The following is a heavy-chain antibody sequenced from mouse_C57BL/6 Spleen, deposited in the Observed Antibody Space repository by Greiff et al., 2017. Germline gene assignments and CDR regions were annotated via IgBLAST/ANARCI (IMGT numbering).Heavy chain of an antibody. Sequence: VQLQQSVAELVRPGASVKLSCTASGFNIKNTYMHWVKQRPEQGLEWIGRIDPANGNTKYAPKFQGKATITADTSSTTAYLQLSSLTSEDTAIYYGARRLTTVVAPFDYWGQGTTLTVSS. CDR3: ARRLTTVVAPFDY. V-gene: IGHV14-3*01. D-gene: IGHD1-1*01. CDR2: IDPANGNT. J-gene: IGHJ2*01. CDR1: GFNIKNTY.